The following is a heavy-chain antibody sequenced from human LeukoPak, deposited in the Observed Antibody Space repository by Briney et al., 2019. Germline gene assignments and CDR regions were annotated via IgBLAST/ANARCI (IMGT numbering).Heavy chain of an antibody. Sequence: NPGGSLRLSCAASGFTFSSYSMNWVRHAPGNGLEGFSSINSSISYIYSKDSVKGSITISRDSTKDSMDLKMNSLRAEDTAVYYCARSGRDGYNWESFDIWGQGTMVTISS. CDR1: GFTFSSYS. CDR2: INSSISYI. CDR3: ARSGRDGYNWESFDI. D-gene: IGHD5-24*01. V-gene: IGHV3-21*01. J-gene: IGHJ3*02.